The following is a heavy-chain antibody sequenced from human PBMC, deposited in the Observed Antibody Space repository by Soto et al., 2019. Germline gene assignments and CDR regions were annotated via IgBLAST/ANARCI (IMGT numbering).Heavy chain of an antibody. V-gene: IGHV4-4*02. CDR2: VFHTGTT. CDR1: GDSVSSPYY. Sequence: QVQLQESGPGLVKPSGTLSLTCAVSGDSVSSPYYWCWVRQPPGKGLEWIGEVFHTGTTSYNPSLRSRVTISMDKSINQFSLDLSSVTAADTAVYYCARSAGWYAVQSWGPGTLVIV. J-gene: IGHJ5*02. CDR3: ARSAGWYAVQS. D-gene: IGHD6-19*01.